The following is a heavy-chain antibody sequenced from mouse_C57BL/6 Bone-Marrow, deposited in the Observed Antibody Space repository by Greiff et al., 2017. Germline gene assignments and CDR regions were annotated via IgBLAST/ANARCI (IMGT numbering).Heavy chain of an antibody. CDR3: ARHPFAMDY. CDR1: GFTFTSYG. V-gene: IGHV5-6*01. J-gene: IGHJ4*01. Sequence: EVKLMESGGDLVKPGGSLKLSCAASGFTFTSYGMSWVRQTPDKRLEWVATISRGGSYTYYTDSVKWRVTISSDKAKNTLYLQMSSLNSEDTAMYYYARHPFAMDYWGQGTSVTVSS. CDR2: ISRGGSYT.